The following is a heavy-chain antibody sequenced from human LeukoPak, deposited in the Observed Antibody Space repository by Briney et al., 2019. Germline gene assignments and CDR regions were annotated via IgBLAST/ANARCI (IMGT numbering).Heavy chain of an antibody. J-gene: IGHJ5*02. V-gene: IGHV4-59*01. CDR2: IYYSGSI. CDR3: AREGMAAAEGWFDP. Sequence: SETLSLTCTVSGGSIRNYYWSWIRQPPGKGLEWIGYIYYSGSINYNPSLKSRVTISVDTSKNQFSLKLSSVTAADTAVYYCAREGMAAAEGWFDPWGQGTLVTVSS. CDR1: GGSIRNYY. D-gene: IGHD6-13*01.